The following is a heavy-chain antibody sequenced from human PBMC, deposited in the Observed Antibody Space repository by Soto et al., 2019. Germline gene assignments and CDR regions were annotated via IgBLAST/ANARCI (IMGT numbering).Heavy chain of an antibody. V-gene: IGHV4-30-2*01. CDR2: IYHSGST. J-gene: IGHJ4*02. CDR1: GGSISSGGYS. CDR3: ARDNLGFPFDY. Sequence: TLSLTCAVSGGSISSGGYSWSWIRQPPEKGLEWIGYIYHSGSTYYNPSLKSRVTISVDRSKNQFSLKLNSVTAADTAVYYCARDNLGFPFDYWGQGTLVTVSS. D-gene: IGHD7-27*01.